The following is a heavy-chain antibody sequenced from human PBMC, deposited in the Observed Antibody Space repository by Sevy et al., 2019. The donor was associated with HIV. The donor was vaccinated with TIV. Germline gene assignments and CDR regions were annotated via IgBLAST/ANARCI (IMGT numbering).Heavy chain of an antibody. CDR3: ARSSGYVRGRPCYFDY. Sequence: SETLSLTCAVYGGSFSGYYWSWIRQPPGKGLEWIGEINHSGSTNYNPSLKSRVTISVDTSKNQFSLKLSSVTAADTAVYYCARSSGYVRGRPCYFDYWGQGTLVTVSS. V-gene: IGHV4-34*01. CDR2: INHSGST. CDR1: GGSFSGYY. J-gene: IGHJ4*02. D-gene: IGHD5-12*01.